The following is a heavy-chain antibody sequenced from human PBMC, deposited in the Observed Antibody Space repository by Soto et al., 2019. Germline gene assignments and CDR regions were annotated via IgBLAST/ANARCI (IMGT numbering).Heavy chain of an antibody. D-gene: IGHD3-3*01. J-gene: IGHJ3*02. Sequence: ASVKVSCKASGYTFTRYGIYWVRQAPGQTLEWMGWINPGNDNTRYSQKFQGRVTITRDTSANTAYMELSSLRSEDSAVYFCARGNTIFGVNDAFDIWGQGTLVTVSS. V-gene: IGHV1-3*01. CDR2: INPGNDNT. CDR3: ARGNTIFGVNDAFDI. CDR1: GYTFTRYG.